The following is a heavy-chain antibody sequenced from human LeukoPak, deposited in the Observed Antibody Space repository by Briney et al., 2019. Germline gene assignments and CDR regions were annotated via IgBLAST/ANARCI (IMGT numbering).Heavy chain of an antibody. CDR1: GGSISSYY. J-gene: IGHJ4*02. Sequence: SETLSLTCTVSGGSISSYYWSWIRQPPGKGLEWIGYIYYSGSTNYNPSLKSRVTISVDTSKNQFSLKLSSVTAADTAVYYCVRDRAGFDYWGQGTLVTVSS. CDR3: VRDRAGFDY. V-gene: IGHV4-59*01. CDR2: IYYSGST. D-gene: IGHD3-10*01.